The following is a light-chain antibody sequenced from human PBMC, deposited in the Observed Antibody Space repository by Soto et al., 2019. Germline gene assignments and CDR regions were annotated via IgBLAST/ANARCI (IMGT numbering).Light chain of an antibody. V-gene: IGKV3-20*01. CDR1: QSVNNNY. CDR3: QLYCSSGT. Sequence: ETVLTQSPGTLSLSPGETATLSCRASQSVNNNYLAWYQQKPGQAPRLLIFGASTRATDIPDRFSGSGSGTDFTLTIRRLEADDFVVYYCQLYCSSGTFGQGTKVDIK. CDR2: GAS. J-gene: IGKJ1*01.